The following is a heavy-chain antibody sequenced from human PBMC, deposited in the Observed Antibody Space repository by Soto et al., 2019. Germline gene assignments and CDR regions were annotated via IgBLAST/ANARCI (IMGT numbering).Heavy chain of an antibody. CDR1: GYTFISYP. Sequence: QVQLVQSGAEVKKPGASVKVSCKASGYTFISYPMHWVRQAPGQRLEWMGWINAGDDKTKYSQKFQGRVTITRDTSARPGYMELSSLGSEDTAVYYLAGGPFSVVRGVIPYLDYRGQGTLVTVSS. V-gene: IGHV1-3*01. D-gene: IGHD3-10*01. CDR2: INAGDDKT. J-gene: IGHJ4*02. CDR3: AGGPFSVVRGVIPYLDY.